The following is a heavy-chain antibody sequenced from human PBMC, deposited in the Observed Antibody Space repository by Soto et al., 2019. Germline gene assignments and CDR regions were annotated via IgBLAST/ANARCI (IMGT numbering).Heavy chain of an antibody. CDR2: ISYSADKT. Sequence: EVQLLESGGGLVQPGGSLRLSCAASGFTFNTYVMNWVRQAPGKGLEWVSTISYSADKTHYADSVKGRFTISRDNSRDTLFLQMNSLRADDAAVYSCARRARTATTSWGAFDVWGQGTMVTVSS. CDR1: GFTFNTYV. V-gene: IGHV3-23*01. J-gene: IGHJ3*01. CDR3: ARRARTATTSWGAFDV. D-gene: IGHD1-7*01.